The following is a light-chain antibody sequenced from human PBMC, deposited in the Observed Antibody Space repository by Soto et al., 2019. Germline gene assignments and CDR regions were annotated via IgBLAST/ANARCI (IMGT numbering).Light chain of an antibody. CDR2: KAS. J-gene: IGKJ1*01. CDR3: QHYNSYSEA. CDR1: QTISSW. V-gene: IGKV1-5*03. Sequence: DIQRTQSPSTLSGSVGDRVTITCRASQTISSWLAWYQQKPGKAPKLLIYKASTLKSGVPSRFSGSGSGTEFTLTISSLQPDDFATYYCQHYNSYSEAFGQGIKVDIK.